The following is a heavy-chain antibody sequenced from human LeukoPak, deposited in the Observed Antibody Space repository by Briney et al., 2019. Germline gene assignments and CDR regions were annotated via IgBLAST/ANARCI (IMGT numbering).Heavy chain of an antibody. CDR1: GFTFSSYE. J-gene: IGHJ4*02. D-gene: IGHD6-13*01. V-gene: IGHV3-48*03. CDR2: ISSSGSTI. CDR3: ARPGIAAAGTGWGKNHFDY. Sequence: PGGSLRLSCAASGFTFSSYEMNWVRQAPGKGLEWVSYISSSGSTIYHADSVKGRFTISRDNAKNSLYLQMNSLRAEDTAVYYCARPGIAAAGTGWGKNHFDYWGQGTLVTVSS.